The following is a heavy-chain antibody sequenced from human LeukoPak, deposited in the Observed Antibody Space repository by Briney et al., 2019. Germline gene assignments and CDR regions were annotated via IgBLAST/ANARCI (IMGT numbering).Heavy chain of an antibody. D-gene: IGHD4-11*01. CDR3: ASTGMYDYSNY. J-gene: IGHJ4*02. V-gene: IGHV4-59*01. CDR1: GGSISSYY. CDR2: IYYSGST. Sequence: SETLSLTCTVSGGSISSYYWSWIRQPPGKGLEWIGYIYYSGSTNYNPSLKSRVTISVDTSKNQFSLKLSSVTAADTAVYYCASTGMYDYSNYWGQGTLVTVSS.